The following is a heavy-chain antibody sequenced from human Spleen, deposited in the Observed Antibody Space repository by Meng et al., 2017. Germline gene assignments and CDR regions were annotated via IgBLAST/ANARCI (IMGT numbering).Heavy chain of an antibody. CDR1: GFTFSSYA. D-gene: IGHD5-12*01. CDR2: ISGSGGST. Sequence: GESLKISCAASGFTFSSYAMSWVRQAPGKGLEWVSAISGSGGSTYYADSVKGRFTISRDNSKNTLYLQMNSLRAEDTAVYYCAKDDYGIVATIRPNYFDYRGQGTLVTVSS. J-gene: IGHJ4*02. V-gene: IGHV3-23*01. CDR3: AKDDYGIVATIRPNYFDY.